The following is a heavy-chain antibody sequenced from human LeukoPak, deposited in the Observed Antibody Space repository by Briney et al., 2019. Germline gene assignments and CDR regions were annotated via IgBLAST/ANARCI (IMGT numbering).Heavy chain of an antibody. CDR3: ARDEIGIAVG. CDR2: ISSSSSYI. CDR1: GFTFSSYS. Sequence: GGSLRLSCAASGFTFSSYSMNWVRQAPGKGLEWVSSISSSSSYIYYADSVKGRFTISRDNSKNTLYLQMNSLRAEDTAVYYCARDEIGIAVGWGQGTLVTVSS. J-gene: IGHJ4*02. V-gene: IGHV3-21*01. D-gene: IGHD6-19*01.